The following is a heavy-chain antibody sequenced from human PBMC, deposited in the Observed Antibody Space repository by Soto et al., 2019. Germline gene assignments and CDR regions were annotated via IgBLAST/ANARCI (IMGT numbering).Heavy chain of an antibody. Sequence: PGVSLRLSWAASGFTFSSYSMNWVRQAPGKGLEWVSSISSSSSYIYYADSVKGRFTISRDNAKNSLYLQMNSLRAEDTAVYYCARWGGSVYYYYYGMDVWGQGTTVTAP. CDR1: GFTFSSYS. CDR2: ISSSSSYI. V-gene: IGHV3-21*01. D-gene: IGHD3-16*01. J-gene: IGHJ6*02. CDR3: ARWGGSVYYYYYGMDV.